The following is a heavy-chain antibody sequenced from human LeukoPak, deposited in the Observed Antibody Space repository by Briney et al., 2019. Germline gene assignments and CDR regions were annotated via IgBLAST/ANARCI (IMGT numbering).Heavy chain of an antibody. CDR1: GDGVSSNSAA. Sequence: SQTLSLTCAISGDGVSSNSAAWNWIRQSPSIGLEWLGRTYYRSKWYNEYAVSVKTRITINPDTSKNQFSLQLNSVTPEDTALYYCARAQAYSGRIFDYWGQGTLVTVSS. V-gene: IGHV6-1*01. CDR2: TYYRSKWYN. CDR3: ARAQAYSGRIFDY. D-gene: IGHD1-26*01. J-gene: IGHJ4*02.